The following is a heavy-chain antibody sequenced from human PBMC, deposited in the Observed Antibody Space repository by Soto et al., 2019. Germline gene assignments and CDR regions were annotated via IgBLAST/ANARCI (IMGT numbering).Heavy chain of an antibody. CDR3: ARDLARGGNFDY. J-gene: IGHJ4*02. CDR1: GGSISSGGYY. Sequence: QVQLQESGPGLVKPSQTLSLTCTVSGGSISSGGYYWSWIRQHPGKGLEWIGYIYYSGSTYYNPSLKSRFNISVDTSKNQFPRKLSPVTAADTSVYYWARDLARGGNFDYWGQGTLVTVSS. CDR2: IYYSGST. D-gene: IGHD3-16*01. V-gene: IGHV4-31*03.